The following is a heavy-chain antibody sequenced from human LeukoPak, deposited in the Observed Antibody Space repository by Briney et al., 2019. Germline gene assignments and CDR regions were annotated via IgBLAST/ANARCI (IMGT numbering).Heavy chain of an antibody. CDR3: ARLGCSSTSCYEY. CDR2: IYSGGST. V-gene: IGHV3-66*02. D-gene: IGHD2-2*01. Sequence: GGSLRLSCAASGFTVSSNYMSWVRQAPGKGLEWVSVIYSGGSTYYADSVKGRFTIPRDNSKNTLYLQMNSLRAEDTAVYYCARLGCSSTSCYEYWGQGTLVTVSS. CDR1: GFTVSSNY. J-gene: IGHJ4*02.